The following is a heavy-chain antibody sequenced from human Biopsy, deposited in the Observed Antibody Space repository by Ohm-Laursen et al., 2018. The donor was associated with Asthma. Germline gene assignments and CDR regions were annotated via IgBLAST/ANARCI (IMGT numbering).Heavy chain of an antibody. V-gene: IGHV4-31*03. Sequence: SQTLSLTCTASGGSLSSGPYYWSWVRQHPGKGLEWIGYIYYSGSTYYNPSLKSRVTISVDTSKNQFSLKLSSVTAADTAVYYCARGPPVDREDWGQGTLVTVSS. CDR3: ARGPPVDRED. J-gene: IGHJ4*02. D-gene: IGHD5-24*01. CDR2: IYYSGST. CDR1: GGSLSSGPYY.